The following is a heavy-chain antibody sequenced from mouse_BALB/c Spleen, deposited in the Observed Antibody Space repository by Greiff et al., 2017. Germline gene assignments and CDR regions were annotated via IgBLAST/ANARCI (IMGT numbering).Heavy chain of an antibody. Sequence: DVMLVESGGGLVKPGGSLKLSCAASGFTFSSYAMSWVRQSPEKRLEWVAEISSGGSYTYYPDTVTGRFTISRDNAKNTLYLEMSSLRSEDTAMYYCARDYYGSSYYFDYWGQGTTLTVSS. D-gene: IGHD1-1*01. CDR1: GFTFSSYA. V-gene: IGHV5-9-4*01. J-gene: IGHJ2*01. CDR3: ARDYYGSSYYFDY. CDR2: ISSGGSYT.